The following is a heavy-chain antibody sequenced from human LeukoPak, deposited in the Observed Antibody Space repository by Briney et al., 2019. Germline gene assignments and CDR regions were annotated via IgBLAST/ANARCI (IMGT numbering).Heavy chain of an antibody. CDR1: GFTFSSYA. D-gene: IGHD3-10*01. V-gene: IGHV3-23*01. CDR2: ITYSGDA. Sequence: GGSLRLSCAASGFTFSSYAMRWVRQAPGKGLEWVSSITYSGDAYYADSVKGRFTISRDNSQNTLYLQMNSLRAEDTAIYYCAIEGFLEDFDFWGQGTLVTVSS. CDR3: AIEGFLEDFDF. J-gene: IGHJ4*02.